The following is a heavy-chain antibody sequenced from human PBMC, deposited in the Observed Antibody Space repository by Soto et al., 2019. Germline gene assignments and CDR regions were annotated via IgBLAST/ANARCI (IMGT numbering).Heavy chain of an antibody. D-gene: IGHD3-10*01. CDR1: GFTFSSYS. Sequence: EVHLVESGGGLVKPGGSLSLSCAASGFTFSSYSMNWVRQAPGKGLEWVSSISTNSNYIQYADSVKGRFTISRDNAKNSLYLQMNSLRAEDTAVYYCARLYSMIRYYGMEVWGQGTTVTVSS. J-gene: IGHJ6*02. CDR3: ARLYSMIRYYGMEV. CDR2: ISTNSNYI. V-gene: IGHV3-21*06.